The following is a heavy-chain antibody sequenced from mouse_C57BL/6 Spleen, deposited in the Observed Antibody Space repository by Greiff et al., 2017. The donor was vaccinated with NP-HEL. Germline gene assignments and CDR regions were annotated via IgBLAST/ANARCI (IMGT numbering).Heavy chain of an antibody. CDR2: IHPNSGST. V-gene: IGHV1-64*01. CDR3: ARRDYGSSGNWYFDV. J-gene: IGHJ1*03. CDR1: GYTFTSYW. D-gene: IGHD1-1*01. Sequence: VQLQQSGAELVKPGASVKLSCKASGYTFTSYWMHWVKQRPGQGLEWIGMIHPNSGSTNYNEKFKSKATLTVDKSSSTAYKQLSSLTSEDSAVYYCARRDYGSSGNWYFDVWGTGTTVTVSS.